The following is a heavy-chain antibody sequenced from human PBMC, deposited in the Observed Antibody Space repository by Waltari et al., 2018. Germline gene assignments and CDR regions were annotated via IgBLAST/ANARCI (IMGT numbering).Heavy chain of an antibody. J-gene: IGHJ4*02. CDR1: GSSISRGYY. V-gene: IGHV4-38-2*01. D-gene: IGHD3-22*01. CDR3: ARHSSGYYYYLDY. CDR2: IYHSGST. Sequence: QVQLQESGPGLARPSETLSLTSAASGSSISRGYYLAWFRQSPGKGLEWFGFIYHSGSTYFNPSLKSRVTISVDTSKNQFFLKLNSVTAADTAVYHCARHSSGYYYYLDYWGQGTLVTVSS.